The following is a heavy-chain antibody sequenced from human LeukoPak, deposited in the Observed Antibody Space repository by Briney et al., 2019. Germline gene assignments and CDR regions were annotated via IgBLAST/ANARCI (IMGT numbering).Heavy chain of an antibody. CDR2: IYHSGST. J-gene: IGHJ4*02. D-gene: IGHD3-22*01. V-gene: IGHV4-38-2*02. CDR1: GYSISSGYC. Sequence: SETLSLTCTVSGYSISSGYCWGWIRQPPGKGLEWIGSIYHSGSTYYNPSLKSRVTISVDTSKNQFSLKLSSVTAADTAVYYCARDDSSGYYYLYYWGQGTLVTVSS. CDR3: ARDDSSGYYYLYY.